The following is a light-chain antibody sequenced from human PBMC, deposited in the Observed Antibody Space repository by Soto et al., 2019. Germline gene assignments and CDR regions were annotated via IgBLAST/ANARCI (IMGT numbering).Light chain of an antibody. CDR3: SSYAGSSNV. Sequence: QSALTQPPSASGSPGQSVAISCTGTSSDVGGYNYVSWYQQHPGKAPKLMIYEVNERPSGVPDRFSGSKSGNTASLTVSGLQAEDEADYYCSSYAGSSNVFGTRTKVTVL. CDR2: EVN. CDR1: SSDVGGYNY. V-gene: IGLV2-8*01. J-gene: IGLJ1*01.